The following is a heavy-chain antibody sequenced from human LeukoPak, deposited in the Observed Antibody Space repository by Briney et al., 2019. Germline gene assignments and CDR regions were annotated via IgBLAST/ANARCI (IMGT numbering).Heavy chain of an antibody. D-gene: IGHD4-17*01. CDR1: GGTFSSYA. Sequence: SVKVSCKASGGTFSSYAISWLRQARGQGLEWMGGIIPIFGTANYAQKFQGRVTITADESTSTAYMELSSLRSEDTAVYYCATSGDYDFPFDYWGQGTLVTVSS. V-gene: IGHV1-69*01. CDR3: ATSGDYDFPFDY. CDR2: IIPIFGTA. J-gene: IGHJ4*02.